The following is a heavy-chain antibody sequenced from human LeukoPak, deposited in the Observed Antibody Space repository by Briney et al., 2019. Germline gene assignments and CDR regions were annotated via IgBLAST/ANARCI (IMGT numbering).Heavy chain of an antibody. CDR2: IYYSGST. V-gene: IGHV4-59*01. CDR1: GGSISSYY. D-gene: IGHD3-10*01. J-gene: IGHJ4*02. Sequence: PSETLSLTCTVSGGSISSYYWSWIRQPPGKGLEGIGYIYYSGSTNYNPSLKSRFTISVDTSKNQFSLKLSSVTAADTAVYYCARVNSLLWFGRIDYWGQGTLVTVSS. CDR3: ARVNSLLWFGRIDY.